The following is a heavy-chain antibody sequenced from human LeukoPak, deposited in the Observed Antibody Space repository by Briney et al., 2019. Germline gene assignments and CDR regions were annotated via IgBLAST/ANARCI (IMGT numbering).Heavy chain of an antibody. J-gene: IGHJ4*02. Sequence: GRSLRLSCAASGXTFTNYALHWVRQAPGKGQEWVAVISYDGTNKYYADSVKGRFTISRDNSKNTLSLQMNSLRAEDTALYYCARGFVLGAAKNYFDYWGQGALVTVSS. CDR2: ISYDGTNK. CDR1: GXTFTNYA. CDR3: ARGFVLGAAKNYFDY. D-gene: IGHD2-21*02. V-gene: IGHV3-30-3*01.